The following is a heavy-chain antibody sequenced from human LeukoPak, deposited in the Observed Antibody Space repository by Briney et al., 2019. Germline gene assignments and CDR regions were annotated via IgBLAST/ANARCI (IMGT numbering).Heavy chain of an antibody. J-gene: IGHJ4*02. V-gene: IGHV4-30-2*01. CDR1: GGSISSGGYY. CDR3: ARGSIAADY. Sequence: PSETLSLTCTVSGGSISSGGYYWSWIRQPPGKGLEWIGYIYHSGSTYYNPSLKSRVTISVDRSKNQFSLKLSSVTAADTAVYYCARGSIAADYWGQGTLVTVSS. CDR2: IYHSGST. D-gene: IGHD6-6*01.